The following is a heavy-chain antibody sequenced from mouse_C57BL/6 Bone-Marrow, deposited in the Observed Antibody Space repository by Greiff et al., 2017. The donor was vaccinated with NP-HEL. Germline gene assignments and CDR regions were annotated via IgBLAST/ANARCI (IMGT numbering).Heavy chain of an antibody. D-gene: IGHD2-2*01. CDR3: APRGYYGYFDV. J-gene: IGHJ1*03. CDR2: INPNNGGT. Sequence: EVQLQQSGPELVKPGASVKISCKASGYTFTDYYMNWVKQSHGKSLEWIGDINPNNGGTSYNQKFKGKATLTVDKSSSTAYMELRSLTSEDSAVYYCAPRGYYGYFDVWGTGTTVTVSS. V-gene: IGHV1-26*01. CDR1: GYTFTDYY.